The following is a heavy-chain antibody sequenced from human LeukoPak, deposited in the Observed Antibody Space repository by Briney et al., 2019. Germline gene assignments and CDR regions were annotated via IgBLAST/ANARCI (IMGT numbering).Heavy chain of an antibody. V-gene: IGHV4-34*01. CDR1: GGSFSGYY. J-gene: IGHJ6*02. D-gene: IGHD3-10*01. CDR3: ARGKWFGESEAYYGMDV. CDR2: INHSGST. Sequence: SDTLSLTCAVYGGSFSGYYWSWIRQPPGKGLEWIGEINHSGSTNYNPSLKSRVTISVDTSKNQFSLKLSSVTAADTAVYYCARGKWFGESEAYYGMDVWGQGTTVTVSS.